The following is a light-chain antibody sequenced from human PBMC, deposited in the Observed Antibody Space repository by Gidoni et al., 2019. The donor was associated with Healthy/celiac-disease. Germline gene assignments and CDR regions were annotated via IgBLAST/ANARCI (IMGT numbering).Light chain of an antibody. Sequence: SFVLSQPPSVSVAPGQTARFTCGVNNIGSKSVHWYQQKQGQAPVLVVYDDSDRPSGIPERVSGSNSGNTATLTISRVEAGDEADYYCQVWDSSSDPYVCGTGTKVTVL. CDR2: DDS. CDR1: NIGSKS. V-gene: IGLV3-21*02. CDR3: QVWDSSSDPYV. J-gene: IGLJ1*01.